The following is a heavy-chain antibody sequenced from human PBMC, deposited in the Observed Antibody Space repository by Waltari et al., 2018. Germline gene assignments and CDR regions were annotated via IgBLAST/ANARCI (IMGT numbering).Heavy chain of an antibody. J-gene: IGHJ4*02. CDR3: ARQVTHYDYIWGSYRLWYFDY. V-gene: IGHV4-38-2*01. CDR1: GYSISSGYY. CDR2: IYHSGST. D-gene: IGHD3-16*02. Sequence: QVQLQESGPGLVKPSETLSLTCAVSGYSISSGYYWGWIRQPPGKGLEWIGSIYHSGSTVYNPSHKSRVTISVDTSKNQCSLKLSSVTAADTAVYYCARQVTHYDYIWGSYRLWYFDYWGQGTLVTVSS.